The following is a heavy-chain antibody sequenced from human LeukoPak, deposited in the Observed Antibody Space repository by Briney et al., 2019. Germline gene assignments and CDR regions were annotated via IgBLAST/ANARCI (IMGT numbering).Heavy chain of an antibody. CDR2: IWYDGSNK. CDR3: ARDLRIVATLAGY. D-gene: IGHD5-12*01. Sequence: PGRSLRLSCAASGFTFSSYGMHWVRQAPGKGLEWVAVIWYDGSNKYYADSVKGRFTISRDNSKNTLYLQMNSLRAEDTAVYYCARDLRIVATLAGYWGQGTLVTVSS. J-gene: IGHJ4*02. CDR1: GFTFSSYG. V-gene: IGHV3-33*01.